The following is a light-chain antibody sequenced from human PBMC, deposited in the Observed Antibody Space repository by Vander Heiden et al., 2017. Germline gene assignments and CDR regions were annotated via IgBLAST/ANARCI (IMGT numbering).Light chain of an antibody. CDR1: ISNIGRNT. J-gene: IGLJ1*01. CDR3: AAWDDSLNGLYV. CDR2: SNN. Sequence: SVLTKPPSAFGTPGQGATISCSGSISNIGRNTVNWYQHLPGTSPKLLINSNNQRPSGVPDRFSASKSGTSASLAISGLQSEDEAVYYCAAWDDSLNGLYVFGSGTKVTVL. V-gene: IGLV1-44*01.